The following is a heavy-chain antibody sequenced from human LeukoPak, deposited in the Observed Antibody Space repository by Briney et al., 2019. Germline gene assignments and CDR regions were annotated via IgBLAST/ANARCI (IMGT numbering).Heavy chain of an antibody. CDR2: ISSSSSTI. D-gene: IGHD3-9*01. Sequence: PGGSLRLSCAASGFTFSSYSMNWVRQAPGKGLEWVSYISSSSSTIYYADSVKGRFTISRDNAKNSPYLQMNSLRAEDTAVYYCAKDLSYDILTGYHDYWGQGTLVTVSS. CDR1: GFTFSSYS. V-gene: IGHV3-48*01. J-gene: IGHJ4*02. CDR3: AKDLSYDILTGYHDY.